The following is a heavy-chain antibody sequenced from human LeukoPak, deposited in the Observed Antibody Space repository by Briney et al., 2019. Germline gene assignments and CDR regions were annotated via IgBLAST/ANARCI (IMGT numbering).Heavy chain of an antibody. Sequence: QPGRSLRLSCAASGFTFRNYGMHWVRQAPGKGLEWVAVISYVGSNKYYADSVKGRFTISRDNSKRTLFLQTDSLRGEDTAVYYCANGGYYSLDSWGQGTLVTVSS. D-gene: IGHD2-15*01. CDR3: ANGGYYSLDS. V-gene: IGHV3-30*18. J-gene: IGHJ4*02. CDR1: GFTFRNYG. CDR2: ISYVGSNK.